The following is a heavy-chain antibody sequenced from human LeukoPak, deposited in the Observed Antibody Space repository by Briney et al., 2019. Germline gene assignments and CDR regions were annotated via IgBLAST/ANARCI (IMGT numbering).Heavy chain of an antibody. V-gene: IGHV2-5*01. D-gene: IGHD3-3*01. CDR1: GFSLSTSGVG. Sequence: SGPTLVNPTQTLTLTCTFSGFSLSTSGVGVGWIRQPPGKALEWLALIYWNDDKRYSPSLKSRHTITKDTSKNQVVLTMTNMDPVDTATYYCAHRPLRFTRDAFDIWGQGTMVTVSS. J-gene: IGHJ3*02. CDR3: AHRPLRFTRDAFDI. CDR2: IYWNDDK.